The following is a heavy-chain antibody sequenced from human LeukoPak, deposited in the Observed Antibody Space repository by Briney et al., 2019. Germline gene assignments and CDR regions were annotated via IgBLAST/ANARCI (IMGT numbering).Heavy chain of an antibody. CDR2: ISGSGGST. J-gene: IGHJ4*02. CDR1: GFTFSSYA. Sequence: GGSLRLSCAASGFTFSSYAMSWVRQAPGKGLEWVSAISGSGGSTYYADSVKGRFTISRDNAKNSLYLQMNSLRAEDTAVYYCARRSRAGYDFWSGISHPFDYWGQGTLVTVSS. CDR3: ARRSRAGYDFWSGISHPFDY. D-gene: IGHD3-3*01. V-gene: IGHV3-23*01.